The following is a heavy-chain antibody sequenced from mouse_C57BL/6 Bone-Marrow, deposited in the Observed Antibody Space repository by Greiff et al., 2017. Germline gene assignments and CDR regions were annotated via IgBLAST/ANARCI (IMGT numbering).Heavy chain of an antibody. CDR3: ARSGSSRHYYFDY. CDR2: IYPRDGST. D-gene: IGHD1-1*01. V-gene: IGHV1-85*01. CDR1: GYTFTRYD. Sequence: QVQLQQSGPELVKPGASVKLSCKASGYTFTRYDINWVKQRPGQGLEWIGWIYPRDGSTKYNEKFKGQATLTVDTSSSTAYMELHSLTSEDSAVYFCARSGSSRHYYFDYWGQGTTLTVSS. J-gene: IGHJ2*01.